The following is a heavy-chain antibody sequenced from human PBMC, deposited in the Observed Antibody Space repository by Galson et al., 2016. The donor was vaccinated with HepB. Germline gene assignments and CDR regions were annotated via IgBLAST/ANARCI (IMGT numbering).Heavy chain of an antibody. Sequence: SLRLSCAASGLGVSSNYIIWVRQAPGKGLEWVSAIYSGGSTYYADAVKGHFTVSRDNPKSTVYLQMNSLRAEDTAVYYCAREAIAAAGTHDAFDIWGQGTMVTV. CDR3: AREAIAAAGTHDAFDI. J-gene: IGHJ3*02. CDR1: GLGVSSNY. D-gene: IGHD6-13*01. V-gene: IGHV3-53*01. CDR2: IYSGGST.